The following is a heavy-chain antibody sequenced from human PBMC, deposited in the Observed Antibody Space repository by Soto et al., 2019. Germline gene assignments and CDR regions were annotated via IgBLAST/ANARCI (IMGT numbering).Heavy chain of an antibody. V-gene: IGHV3-23*01. CDR2: ISGSGGST. Sequence: GGSLRLSCAASGFTFSSYAMSWVRQAPGKGLEWVSAISGSGGSTYYADSVKGRFTISRDNSKNTLYLQMNSLRAEDTAVYYCAKVGYDFWSGSDPNYYYYMDVWGKGTTVTVS. CDR3: AKVGYDFWSGSDPNYYYYMDV. CDR1: GFTFSSYA. J-gene: IGHJ6*03. D-gene: IGHD3-3*01.